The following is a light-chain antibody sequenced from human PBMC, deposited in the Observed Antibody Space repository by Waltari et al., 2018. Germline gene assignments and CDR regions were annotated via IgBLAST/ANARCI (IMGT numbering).Light chain of an antibody. V-gene: IGKV3-15*01. CDR1: QSVSSN. CDR3: QQYNNWPRT. J-gene: IGKJ2*01. Sequence: EIVMTQSPATLSVSPGERATLSCRASQSVSSNLAWYQQKPGQPPRLLIHGASTRATGIPARFSGSWSGTEFTLTISSLQSEDFAVYYCQQYNNWPRTFGQGTKLEIK. CDR2: GAS.